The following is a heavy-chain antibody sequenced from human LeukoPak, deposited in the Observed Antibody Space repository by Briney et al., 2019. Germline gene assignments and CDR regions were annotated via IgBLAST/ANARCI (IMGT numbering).Heavy chain of an antibody. V-gene: IGHV3-23*01. CDR2: VSGSGGYT. Sequence: GGSLRLSCAASGITFSSHAMNWVRQAPGKGLEWVSAVSGSGGYTYYADSVEGRFTISRDNSKNTLYLQLNSLRPEDTAVYYCARGDRVGNTGYYFDYWGQGTLVTVSS. CDR1: GITFSSHA. D-gene: IGHD1-7*01. J-gene: IGHJ4*02. CDR3: ARGDRVGNTGYYFDY.